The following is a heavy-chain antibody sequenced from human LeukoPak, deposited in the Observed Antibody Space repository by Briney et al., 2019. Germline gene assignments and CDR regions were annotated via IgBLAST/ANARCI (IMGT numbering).Heavy chain of an antibody. J-gene: IGHJ3*02. D-gene: IGHD3-22*01. Sequence: PSETLSLTCTVSGGSISSYYWSWIRQPAGKGLEWIGRIYTSGSTNYNPSLKCRVTMSVDTSKNQFSLKLSSVTAADTAVYYCARDVPYYYDSNGAFDIWGQGTMVTVSS. V-gene: IGHV4-4*07. CDR2: IYTSGST. CDR3: ARDVPYYYDSNGAFDI. CDR1: GGSISSYY.